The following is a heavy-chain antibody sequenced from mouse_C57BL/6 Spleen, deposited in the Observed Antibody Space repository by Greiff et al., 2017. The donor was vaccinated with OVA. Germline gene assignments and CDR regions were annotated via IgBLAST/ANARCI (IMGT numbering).Heavy chain of an antibody. V-gene: IGHV1-26*01. CDR2: INPNNGGT. CDR1: GYTFTDYY. Sequence: EVQLQQSGPELVKPGASVKISCKASGYTFTDYYMNWVKQSHGKSLEWIGDINPNNGGTSYNQKFKGKATLTVDKSSSTAYMELRSLTSEDSAVYYCARSDYYGSSSYWGQGTTLTVSS. J-gene: IGHJ2*01. D-gene: IGHD1-1*01. CDR3: ARSDYYGSSSY.